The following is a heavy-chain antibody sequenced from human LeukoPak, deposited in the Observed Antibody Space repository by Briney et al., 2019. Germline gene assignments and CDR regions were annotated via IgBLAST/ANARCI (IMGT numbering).Heavy chain of an antibody. CDR1: GYTFTSYG. CDR3: ARGTMVRGVTTGVGYRQGDY. D-gene: IGHD3-10*01. V-gene: IGHV1-18*01. J-gene: IGHJ4*02. CDR2: ISAYNGNT. Sequence: GASVKVSCKASGYTFTSYGISWVRQAPGQGLEWMGWISAYNGNTNYAQKLQGRVTMTTDTSTSTAYMELRSLRSDDTAVYYCARGTMVRGVTTGVGYRQGDYWGQGTLVTVSS.